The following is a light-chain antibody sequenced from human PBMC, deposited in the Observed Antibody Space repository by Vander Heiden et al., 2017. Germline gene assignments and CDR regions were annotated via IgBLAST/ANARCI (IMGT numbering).Light chain of an antibody. V-gene: IGKV1-5*03. CDR1: QSIGFW. CDR3: QKYNSYQWT. Sequence: DLQMLQSPSTLSASVGDRVTITCRASQSIGFWLAWYQQKPGKAPNLLIYKASSLQSGVPSRFSGKGSGTEFTLTISSLQPDDCATYYCQKYNSYQWTFGQGTKLEIK. CDR2: KAS. J-gene: IGKJ1*01.